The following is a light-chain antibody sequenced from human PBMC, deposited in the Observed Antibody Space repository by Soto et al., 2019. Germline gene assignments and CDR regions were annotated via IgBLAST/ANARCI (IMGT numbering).Light chain of an antibody. J-gene: IGLJ2*01. CDR2: DND. CDR1: SSNIGRNY. CDR3: GTWDSSLRDAVV. V-gene: IGLV1-51*01. Sequence: QSVLTQPPSVSAAPGQKVTISCSGTSSNIGRNYVAWYQQLPGTAPKLLIYDNDKRPSGIPDRFSGSKSGTSATLGITGLQTRDEADYCCGTWDSSLRDAVVFGEGTKLTVL.